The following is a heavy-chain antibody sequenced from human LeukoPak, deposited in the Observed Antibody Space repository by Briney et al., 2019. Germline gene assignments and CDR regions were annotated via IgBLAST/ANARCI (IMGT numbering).Heavy chain of an antibody. CDR1: GYTFTSYY. Sequence: GASVKVSCKASGYTFTSYYMHWVRQAPGQGLEWMGWINPNSGGTNYAQKFQGRVTMTRDTSISTAYMELSRLRSDDTAVYYCARGARIRCSGGSCYSYYWGQGTLVTVSS. V-gene: IGHV1-2*02. CDR3: ARGARIRCSGGSCYSYY. CDR2: INPNSGGT. J-gene: IGHJ4*02. D-gene: IGHD2-15*01.